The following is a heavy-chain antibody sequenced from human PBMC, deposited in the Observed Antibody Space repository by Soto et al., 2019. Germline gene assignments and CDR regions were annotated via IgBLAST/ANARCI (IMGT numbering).Heavy chain of an antibody. CDR2: SIPIFGTA. D-gene: IGHD3-9*01. CDR3: ARSYDILTGYSPSSYGIDV. J-gene: IGHJ6*02. V-gene: IGHV1-69*01. CDR1: GDTFSSYA. Sequence: QVQLVQSGAEVKRPGSSVKVSCKASGDTFSSYAISWVRQAPGQGLEWMGGSIPIFGTANYAQKFQGRVTITADESTSTAYMELSSLRSEDTAVYYCARSYDILTGYSPSSYGIDVWGQGTTVTVSS.